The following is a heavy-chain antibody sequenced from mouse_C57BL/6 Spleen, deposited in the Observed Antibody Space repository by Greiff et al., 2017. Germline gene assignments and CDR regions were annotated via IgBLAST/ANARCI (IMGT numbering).Heavy chain of an antibody. CDR1: GYTFTEYT. Sequence: VQLQQSGAELVKPGASVKLSCKASGYTFTEYTIHWVKQRSGQGLEWIGWFYPGSGSIKYNEKFKDKATLTADKSSSTVDMELSRLTSEDSAVYFCAIREDLRYGYYPYYFDYWGQGTTLTVSS. CDR2: FYPGSGSI. D-gene: IGHD2-3*01. V-gene: IGHV1-62-2*01. J-gene: IGHJ2*01. CDR3: AIREDLRYGYYPYYFDY.